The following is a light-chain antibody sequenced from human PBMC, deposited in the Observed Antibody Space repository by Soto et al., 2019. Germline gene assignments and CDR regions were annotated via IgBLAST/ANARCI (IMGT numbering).Light chain of an antibody. CDR3: LQYASPLYT. Sequence: EIVLTQSPGTLSLSPGERATLSCRASQSLSSSYLAWYQLKPGQAPRLLIYGAYNRPTGLPDRFSGSGSGTDFTLTISRLEPEDFAVYFCLQYASPLYTFGQGNKLEI. V-gene: IGKV3-20*01. CDR1: QSLSSSY. CDR2: GAY. J-gene: IGKJ2*01.